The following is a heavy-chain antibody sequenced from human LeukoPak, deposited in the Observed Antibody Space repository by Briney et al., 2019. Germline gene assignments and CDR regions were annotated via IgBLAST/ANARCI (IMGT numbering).Heavy chain of an antibody. V-gene: IGHV4-39*01. CDR1: GGSISSSSYY. J-gene: IGHJ4*02. CDR3: ARQSGSSSGLDY. CDR2: IYYSGST. Sequence: SETLSLTCTVSGGSISSSSYYWGWIRQPPGKGLEWIGSIYYSGSTYYNPSLKSRVTISVDTSKNQFSLKLSSVTAADTAVYYCARQSGSSSGLDYWGQGTLVPSPQ. D-gene: IGHD6-6*01.